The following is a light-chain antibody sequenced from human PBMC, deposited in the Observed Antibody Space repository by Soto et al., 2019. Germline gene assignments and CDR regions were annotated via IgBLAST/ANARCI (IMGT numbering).Light chain of an antibody. CDR3: SSYTSSNTLI. V-gene: IGLV2-14*03. Sequence: QSALTQPASVSGSPGQSITISCTGTSSDVGGYNSVSWYQQHTDKAPQLKIFDVSNRPSGISDRFSGSKSGNTASLTISGLQAEDEAEYYCSSYTSSNTLIFGGGTQLTVL. CDR1: SSDVGGYNS. J-gene: IGLJ2*01. CDR2: DVS.